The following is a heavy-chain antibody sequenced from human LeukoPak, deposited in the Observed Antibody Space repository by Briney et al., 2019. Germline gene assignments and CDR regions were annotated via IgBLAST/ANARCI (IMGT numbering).Heavy chain of an antibody. Sequence: SETLSLTCAVYGGSFSGYYWSWIRQPPGKGLECIGEINHSGSTNYNPSLKSRVTISVDTQKNQFSVKLSSVSAADTAVYYCERSNYPYYFDYWGQGTLVTVSS. CDR1: GGSFSGYY. CDR3: ERSNYPYYFDY. V-gene: IGHV4-34*01. D-gene: IGHD5-24*01. CDR2: INHSGST. J-gene: IGHJ4*02.